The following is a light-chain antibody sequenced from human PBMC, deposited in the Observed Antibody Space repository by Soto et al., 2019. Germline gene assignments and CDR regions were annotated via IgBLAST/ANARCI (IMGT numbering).Light chain of an antibody. CDR2: GAS. J-gene: IGKJ2*01. CDR3: HQYGHSPYT. CDR1: QAVSTNN. V-gene: IGKV3-20*01. Sequence: IVLTQSPGTLSLSPGERATLSCRASQAVSTNNLAWYQQKPGQAPRLLIFGASSRATGIPDRFSGSGSGTDFTLTISKLEPEDFAVFFCHQYGHSPYTFGQGTKLEIK.